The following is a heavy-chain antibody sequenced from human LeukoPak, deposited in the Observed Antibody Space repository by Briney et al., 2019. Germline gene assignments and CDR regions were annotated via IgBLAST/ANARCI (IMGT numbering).Heavy chain of an antibody. CDR3: ARVRIAAATGPFDY. CDR1: GFTFSSYS. CDR2: ISSSSSTI. D-gene: IGHD6-13*01. V-gene: IGHV3-48*04. Sequence: GGSLRLSCAASGFTFSSYSMNWVRQAPGKGLEWVSYISSSSSTIYYADSVKGRFTISRDNAKNSLYLQMNSLRAKDTAVYYCARVRIAAATGPFDYWGQGTLVTVSS. J-gene: IGHJ4*02.